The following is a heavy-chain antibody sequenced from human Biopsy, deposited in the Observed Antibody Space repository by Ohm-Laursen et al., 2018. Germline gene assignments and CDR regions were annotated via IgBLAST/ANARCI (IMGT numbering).Heavy chain of an antibody. D-gene: IGHD2/OR15-2a*01. V-gene: IGHV4-59*01. CDR2: IYYSGST. CDR1: GGSISSDY. CDR3: ARATNSTGWPYYYFYGMDV. Sequence: PSQTLSLTCTVSGGSISSDYWSWIRQTPGKGLERIGYIYYSGSTNYNPSLKSRVTISVDTSKNQFSLRLNSVTAADTAVYYCARATNSTGWPYYYFYGMDVWGQGTTVTVSS. J-gene: IGHJ6*02.